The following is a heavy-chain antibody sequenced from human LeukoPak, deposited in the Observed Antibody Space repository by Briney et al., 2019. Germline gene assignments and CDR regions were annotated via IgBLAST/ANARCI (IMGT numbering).Heavy chain of an antibody. CDR2: INHSGST. D-gene: IGHD4-23*01. CDR3: ARTATTVVTRHAFDI. J-gene: IGHJ3*02. Sequence: QASETLSLTCAVYGGSFSGYYWSWIRQPPGKGLEWIGEINHSGSTNYNPSLKSRVTISVDTSKSQFSLKLSSVTAADTAVYYCARTATTVVTRHAFDIWGQGTMVTVSS. CDR1: GGSFSGYY. V-gene: IGHV4-34*01.